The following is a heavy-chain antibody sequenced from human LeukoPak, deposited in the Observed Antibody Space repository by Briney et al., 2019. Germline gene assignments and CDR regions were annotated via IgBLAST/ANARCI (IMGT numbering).Heavy chain of an antibody. D-gene: IGHD3-10*01. V-gene: IGHV4-34*01. CDR2: INHSGST. CDR3: ARGPWGYGSGSSPR. J-gene: IGHJ4*02. CDR1: GGSFSDYY. Sequence: SETLSLTCAVYGGSFSDYYWSWIRQPPGKGLEWIGEINHSGSTNYNPSLKSRVTMSVDTPKNQFSLKLTSVTAADTAVYYCARGPWGYGSGSSPRWGQGTLVTVSS.